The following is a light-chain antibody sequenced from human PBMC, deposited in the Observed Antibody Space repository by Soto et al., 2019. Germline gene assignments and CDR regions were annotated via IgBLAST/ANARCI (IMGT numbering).Light chain of an antibody. Sequence: LMTQSPDTLAVSTRETFTLSCRASQSVRSNLAWYHQKPGQAPKLLIYGASTRATGIPARFSGSGSGTDFTLTISSLQSEDFAVYYCQQYNNWPESFGQGTKVDIK. CDR2: GAS. V-gene: IGKV3D-15*01. CDR1: QSVRSN. CDR3: QQYNNWPES. J-gene: IGKJ1*01.